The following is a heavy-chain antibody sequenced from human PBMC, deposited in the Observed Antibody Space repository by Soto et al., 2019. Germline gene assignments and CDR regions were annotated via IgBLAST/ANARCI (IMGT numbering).Heavy chain of an antibody. Sequence: SETLSLTCAVSGGSISSSNWWSLVRQPPGKGLEWIGEIYHSGSTNYNPSLKSRVTISVDKSKNQFSLKLSSVTAADTAVYYCARDKQWLVLGSGYYYYGMDVWGQGTTIT. V-gene: IGHV4-4*02. CDR3: ARDKQWLVLGSGYYYYGMDV. CDR1: GGSISSSNW. CDR2: IYHSGST. J-gene: IGHJ6*02. D-gene: IGHD6-19*01.